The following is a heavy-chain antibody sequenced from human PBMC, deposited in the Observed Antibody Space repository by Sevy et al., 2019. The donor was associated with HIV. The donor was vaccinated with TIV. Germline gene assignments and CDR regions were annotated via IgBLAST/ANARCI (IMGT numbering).Heavy chain of an antibody. D-gene: IGHD5-12*01. CDR1: GFTFSSYS. J-gene: IGHJ4*02. CDR3: ARGRGGYSGYDYFDY. V-gene: IGHV3-21*01. Sequence: GGSLRLSCAASGFTFSSYSMNWVRQAPGKGLEWVSSISSSSSYIHYAHSVKGRFTISRDNAKNSLYLQMNSLRAEDTAVYYCARGRGGYSGYDYFDYWGQGTLVTVSS. CDR2: ISSSSSYI.